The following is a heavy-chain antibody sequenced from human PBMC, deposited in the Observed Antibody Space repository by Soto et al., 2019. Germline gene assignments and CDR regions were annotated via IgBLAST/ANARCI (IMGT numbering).Heavy chain of an antibody. V-gene: IGHV3-74*01. CDR2: INTDGSST. CDR3: AKRGVDTFGLSY. Sequence: EVQLVESGGGLVQPGGSLRLSCAVSGFTFSSFWMHWVRQAPGEGLVWVSRINTDGSSTSYADSVKGRFTISRDNAKNTLYLLINSLRVEDTAMYYWAKRGVDTFGLSYWGQGTLVTVSS. D-gene: IGHD3-10*01. J-gene: IGHJ4*02. CDR1: GFTFSSFW.